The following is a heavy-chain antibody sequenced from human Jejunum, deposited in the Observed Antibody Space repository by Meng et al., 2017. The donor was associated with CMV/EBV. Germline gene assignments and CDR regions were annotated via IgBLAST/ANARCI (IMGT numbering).Heavy chain of an antibody. CDR3: ARLVVAPDDINYFEY. Sequence: GSITSSTYFWVWVRQPPGKGLEWIGSINYSGTTYYRSSFKSRGTISIDTSKNQFSLKVTSVTAADTAIYYCARLVVAPDDINYFEYWGQGTLVTVSS. CDR2: INYSGTT. V-gene: IGHV4-39*07. J-gene: IGHJ4*02. D-gene: IGHD2-15*01. CDR1: GSITSSTYF.